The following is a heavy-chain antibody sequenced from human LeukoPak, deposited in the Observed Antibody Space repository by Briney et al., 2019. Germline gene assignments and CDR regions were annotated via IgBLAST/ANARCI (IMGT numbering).Heavy chain of an antibody. D-gene: IGHD3-3*01. CDR2: INHSGST. Sequence: SETLSLTCAVYGGSFSGYYWSWIRQPPGKGLEWIGEINHSGSTNYNPSLKSRVTISVDTSKNQFSLKLSSVTAADTAVYYCARLRFLEWSYYGMDVWGQGTTVTVSS. V-gene: IGHV4-34*01. J-gene: IGHJ6*02. CDR1: GGSFSGYY. CDR3: ARLRFLEWSYYGMDV.